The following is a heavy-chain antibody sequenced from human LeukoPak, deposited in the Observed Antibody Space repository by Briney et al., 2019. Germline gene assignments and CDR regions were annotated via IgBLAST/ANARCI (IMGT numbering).Heavy chain of an antibody. CDR1: GFTFSSYS. J-gene: IGHJ5*02. CDR3: AKDHFIPPGSSWYNNWFDP. D-gene: IGHD6-13*01. Sequence: GGSLRLSCAASGFTFSSYSMSWVRQAPGKGLEWVSSISTISSYLYYADSVKGRFTISRDNAKNSLYLQMNSLRAEDTAVYYCAKDHFIPPGSSWYNNWFDPWGQGTLVTVSS. V-gene: IGHV3-21*04. CDR2: ISTISSYL.